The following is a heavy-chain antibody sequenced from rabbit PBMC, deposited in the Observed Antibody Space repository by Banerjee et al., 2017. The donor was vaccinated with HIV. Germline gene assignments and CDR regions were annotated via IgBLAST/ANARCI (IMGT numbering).Heavy chain of an antibody. Sequence: QSLEESGGDLVKPGASLTLTCTASGFSFSSSYYMCWVRQAPGKGLEWIACIYGGSGDNTYYASWAKGRFSISKTSSTTVTLQMPSLTAADTATYFCARDIDDDYIIFNLWGPGTLVTVS. CDR3: ARDIDDDYIIFNL. CDR2: IYGGSGDNT. V-gene: IGHV1S40*01. D-gene: IGHD2-1*01. CDR1: GFSFSSSYY. J-gene: IGHJ4*01.